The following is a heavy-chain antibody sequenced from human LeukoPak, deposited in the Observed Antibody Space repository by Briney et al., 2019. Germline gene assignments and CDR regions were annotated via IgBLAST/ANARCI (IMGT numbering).Heavy chain of an antibody. D-gene: IGHD2-2*01. CDR1: GFTFSSCA. CDR3: AKDLGYCSSTTCYGFDY. CDR2: ISGGGGTT. J-gene: IGHJ4*02. V-gene: IGHV3-23*01. Sequence: GGSLRLSCAASGFTFSSCAMSWVRQAPGKGLEWLSSISGGGGTTYYADSVKGRFTIYRDNSKNTLYLQMNSLRAEDTAFYYCAKDLGYCSSTTCYGFDYWGQGTLVTVSS.